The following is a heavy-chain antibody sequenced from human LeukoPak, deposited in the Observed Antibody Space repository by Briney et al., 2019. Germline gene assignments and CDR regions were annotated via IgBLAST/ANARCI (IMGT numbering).Heavy chain of an antibody. CDR3: ARMQASEQHLAPGY. CDR1: GYTFTGYY. D-gene: IGHD6-13*01. CDR2: VNPNSGGT. J-gene: IGHJ4*02. V-gene: IGHV1-2*02. Sequence: ASVKVSCKASGYTFTGYYMHWVRQAPGQRLEWMGWVNPNSGGTNYAQKFQGRVTMTRDTSISTAYMELSRLRSDDTAVYYCARMQASEQHLAPGYWGQGTLVT.